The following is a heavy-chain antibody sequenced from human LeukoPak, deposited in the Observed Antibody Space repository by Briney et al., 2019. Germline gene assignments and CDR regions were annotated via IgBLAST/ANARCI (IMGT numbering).Heavy chain of an antibody. D-gene: IGHD3-3*01. CDR2: ISYDGSNK. J-gene: IGHJ6*02. V-gene: IGHV3-30*03. CDR3: ARGINDFWSGYYYGMDV. Sequence: GGSLRLSCAASGFTFSSYGMHWVRQAPGKGLEWVAVISYDGSNKYYADSVKGRFTISRDNSKNTLYLQMNSLRAEDTAVYYCARGINDFWSGYYYGMDVWDQGTTVTVSS. CDR1: GFTFSSYG.